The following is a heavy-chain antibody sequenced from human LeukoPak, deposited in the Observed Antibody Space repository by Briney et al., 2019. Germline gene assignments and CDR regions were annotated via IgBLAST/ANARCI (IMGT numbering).Heavy chain of an antibody. CDR1: GYTFTGYY. J-gene: IGHJ5*02. V-gene: IGHV1-18*04. Sequence: ASVKVSCKASGYTFTGYYMHWVRQAPGQGLEWMGWISAYNGNTNYAQKLQGRVTMTTDTSTSTAYMELRSLRSDDTAVYYCARDWRKGYCSSTSCYDVDWFDPWGQGTLVTVSS. D-gene: IGHD2-2*01. CDR2: ISAYNGNT. CDR3: ARDWRKGYCSSTSCYDVDWFDP.